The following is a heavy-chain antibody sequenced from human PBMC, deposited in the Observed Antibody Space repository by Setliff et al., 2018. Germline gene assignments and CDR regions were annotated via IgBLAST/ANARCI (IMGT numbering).Heavy chain of an antibody. D-gene: IGHD5-18*01. J-gene: IGHJ6*03. CDR3: AREGVDTRSSTDYRYYMDV. Sequence: SVKVSCQASGGTFSSYGISWVRQAPGQGLEWLGGTIPNFGTTNYAQEFQGRVTIITDESTSTAYMELSSLRFEDTAVYYCAREGVDTRSSTDYRYYMDVWGKGTTVTVSS. CDR2: TIPNFGTT. CDR1: GGTFSSYG. V-gene: IGHV1-69*05.